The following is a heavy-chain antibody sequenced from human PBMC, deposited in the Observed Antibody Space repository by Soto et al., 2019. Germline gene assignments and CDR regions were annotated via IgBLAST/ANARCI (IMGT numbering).Heavy chain of an antibody. CDR3: ARDVRPLEYGSGSLPFDC. J-gene: IGHJ4*02. Sequence: ASVKVSCKASGYTFTRYGINWVRQAPGQGLQWMGWISTYSGNTNYAQNLQGRVTMTTDTSTSTAYMDLRSLRSDDTAVYYCARDVRPLEYGSGSLPFDCWGQGTLVTVSS. V-gene: IGHV1-18*01. D-gene: IGHD3-10*01. CDR2: ISTYSGNT. CDR1: GYTFTRYG.